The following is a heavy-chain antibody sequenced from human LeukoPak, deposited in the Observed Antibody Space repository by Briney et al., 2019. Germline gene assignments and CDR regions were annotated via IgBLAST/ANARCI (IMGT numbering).Heavy chain of an antibody. Sequence: GESLKISCKGSGYSFTSYWIGWVRQKPGKGLEWMGIIFPGDSDTRYSPSFEGQVTISVDKSISTAYLQWSTLKASDSGIYYCARAVAGLSNAFEIWGQGTMVTVSS. CDR3: ARAVAGLSNAFEI. J-gene: IGHJ3*02. V-gene: IGHV5-51*01. CDR1: GYSFTSYW. D-gene: IGHD6-19*01. CDR2: IFPGDSDT.